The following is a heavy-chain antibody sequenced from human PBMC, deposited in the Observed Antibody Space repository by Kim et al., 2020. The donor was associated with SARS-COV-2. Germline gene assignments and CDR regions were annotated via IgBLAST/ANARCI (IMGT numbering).Heavy chain of an antibody. CDR3: TSKYYYDTSGYYYADW. CDR1: SHSTSSGYY. D-gene: IGHD3-22*01. Sequence: SETLSLTCTVSSHSTSSGYYWGWIRQSPGKGLEWIGSVHQNSMTYYNPSLRSRVTISIDTSKNQFSLRLNSVTAADTAVYYCTSKYYYDTSGYYYADWWGQGTLVTVSS. V-gene: IGHV4-38-2*02. J-gene: IGHJ4*02. CDR2: VHQNSMT.